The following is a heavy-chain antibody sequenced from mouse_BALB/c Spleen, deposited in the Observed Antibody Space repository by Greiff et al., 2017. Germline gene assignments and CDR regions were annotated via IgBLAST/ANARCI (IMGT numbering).Heavy chain of an antibody. D-gene: IGHD1-1*01. CDR2: ISSGSSTI. Sequence: DVQLVESGGGLVQPGGSRKLSCAASGFTFSSFGMHWVRQAPEKGLEWVAYISSGSSTIYYADTVKGRFTISRDNPKNTLFLQMTSLRSEDTAMYYCARWDYYGSSFDYWGQGTTLTVSS. V-gene: IGHV5-17*02. J-gene: IGHJ2*01. CDR1: GFTFSSFG. CDR3: ARWDYYGSSFDY.